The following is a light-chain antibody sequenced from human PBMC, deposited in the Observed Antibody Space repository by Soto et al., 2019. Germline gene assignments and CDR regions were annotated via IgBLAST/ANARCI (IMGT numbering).Light chain of an antibody. CDR2: GAS. CDR1: QSVDRNY. V-gene: IGKV3-20*01. J-gene: IGKJ3*01. CDR3: HQYGLSPPYT. Sequence: EIVLTQSPGTLSLSPGARATLSCRASQSVDRNYLAWYQHKPGQAPRLLIYGASTRATSIPDRFSGSGSGTDFTLTISRLETEHFAVYYCHQYGLSPPYTFGPGTKVDIK.